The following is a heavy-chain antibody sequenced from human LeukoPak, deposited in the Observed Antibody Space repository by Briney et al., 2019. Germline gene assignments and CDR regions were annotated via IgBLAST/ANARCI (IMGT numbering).Heavy chain of an antibody. Sequence: PGGSLRLSCAASGFTFSNAWMSWVRQAPGKGLEWVCRINTKTDGGTTDYAAPVKARFTISRDDSKNTLYLQMNSLKTEDTAVYYCTTDHERGYWGQGTLVTVSS. J-gene: IGHJ4*02. V-gene: IGHV3-15*01. CDR1: GFTFSNAW. CDR3: TTDHERGY. CDR2: INTKTDGGTT.